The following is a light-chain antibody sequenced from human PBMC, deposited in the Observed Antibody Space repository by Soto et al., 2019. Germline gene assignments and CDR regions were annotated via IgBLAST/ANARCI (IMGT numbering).Light chain of an antibody. CDR1: SSDVGGYNY. J-gene: IGLJ2*01. CDR3: SSYTSSSTVVV. V-gene: IGLV2-14*01. CDR2: DVS. Sequence: QSALTQPASVSGSPGQSITISCTGTSSDVGGYNYVSWYQQHPGKAPKLMIYDVSNRPSGVSNRFSGSKSGNTASLTISGLQADDEADYYCSSYTSSSTVVVFGGGTKVTVL.